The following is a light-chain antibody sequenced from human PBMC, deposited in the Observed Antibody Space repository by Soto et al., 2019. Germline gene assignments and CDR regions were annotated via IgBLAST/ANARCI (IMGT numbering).Light chain of an antibody. CDR3: NSYVGSTNNVV. V-gene: IGLV2-8*01. Sequence: QSALTQPPSASGSPGQSVTISCTGTGSDVGGNNYVSWFQQHPGKAPKLMIYGVNKRPSGVPDRFSGSKSGNTASLTVSGLQADDEAAYYCNSYVGSTNNVVFGDGTKVTVL. CDR2: GVN. J-gene: IGLJ2*01. CDR1: GSDVGGNNY.